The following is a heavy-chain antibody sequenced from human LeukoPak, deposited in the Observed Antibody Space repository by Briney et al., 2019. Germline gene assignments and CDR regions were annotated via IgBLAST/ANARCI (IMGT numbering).Heavy chain of an antibody. CDR2: IWSDGSNR. D-gene: IGHD4-11*01. J-gene: IGHJ4*01. CDR3: VRDAQRGFDYSNSLKY. Sequence: GGSLRLSCAASGFIYSHYGMHWVRQAPGKGLEWVAVIWSDGSNRFYAGSVKGRFTISRDNSRRTLFLQMNSLRVDDTAMYYCVRDAQRGFDYSNSLKYWGHGTLVTVSS. V-gene: IGHV3-33*01. CDR1: GFIYSHYG.